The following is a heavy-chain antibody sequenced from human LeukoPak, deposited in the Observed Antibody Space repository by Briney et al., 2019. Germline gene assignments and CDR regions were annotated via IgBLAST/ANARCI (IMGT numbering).Heavy chain of an antibody. CDR1: GGSISSYY. CDR3: ARGRYFANY. J-gene: IGHJ4*02. D-gene: IGHD3-9*01. V-gene: IGHV4-59*01. Sequence: SETLSLTCTVSGGSISSYYWSWVRQPPGKGLEWIGYIHYSGSTNYNPSLKSRVTISEDTSKNQFSLKLSSVTAADTAVYYCARGRYFANYWGQGTLVTVSS. CDR2: IHYSGST.